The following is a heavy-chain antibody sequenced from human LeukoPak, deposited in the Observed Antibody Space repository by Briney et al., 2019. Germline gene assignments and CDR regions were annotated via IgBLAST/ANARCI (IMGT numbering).Heavy chain of an antibody. Sequence: GGSLRLSCAPSGFTFSSYSMNWVRQAPGKGLEWVSSISSSSTYIYYAGSVKGRFTISRDNANNSLYLQMNSLRAEDTAVYYCARYCSGGSCYSAFDYWGQGTLVTVSS. CDR3: ARYCSGGSCYSAFDY. CDR2: ISSSSTYI. D-gene: IGHD2-15*01. CDR1: GFTFSSYS. J-gene: IGHJ4*02. V-gene: IGHV3-21*01.